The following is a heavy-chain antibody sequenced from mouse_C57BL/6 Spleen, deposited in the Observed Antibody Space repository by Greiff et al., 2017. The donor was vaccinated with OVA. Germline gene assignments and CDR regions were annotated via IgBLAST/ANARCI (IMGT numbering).Heavy chain of an antibody. V-gene: IGHV5-17*01. CDR3: AVATDYYAMDY. CDR1: GFTFSDYG. Sequence: EVHLVESGGGLVKPGGSLKLSCAASGFTFSDYGMHWVRQAPEKGLEWVAYISSGSSTIYYADTVKGRFTISRDNAKNTLFPQMTSLRSEDTAMYYCAVATDYYAMDYWGQGTSVTVSS. D-gene: IGHD1-1*01. J-gene: IGHJ4*01. CDR2: ISSGSSTI.